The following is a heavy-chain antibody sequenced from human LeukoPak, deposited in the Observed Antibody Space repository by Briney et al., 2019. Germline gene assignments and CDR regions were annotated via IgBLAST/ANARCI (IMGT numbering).Heavy chain of an antibody. Sequence: ASVKVSCKTSGYSFTRYYIHWVRQAPGQGLEWMGWINGHSGGTNSAQRFQGRVTMTRDTSINTAYMELSSLTSDDTAVYYCVRGVTYMDVWGRGTTVTVSS. CDR1: GYSFTRYY. V-gene: IGHV1-2*02. J-gene: IGHJ6*03. CDR3: VRGVTYMDV. D-gene: IGHD2-8*01. CDR2: INGHSGGT.